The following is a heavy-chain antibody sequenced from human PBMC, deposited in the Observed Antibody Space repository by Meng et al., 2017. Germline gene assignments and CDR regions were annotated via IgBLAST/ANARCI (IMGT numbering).Heavy chain of an antibody. Sequence: QVECVQSGSELKKPGALVKVSCKAFGYTFTSYAMNWVRQAPGQGLEWMGWINTNTGNPTYAQGFTGRFVFSLDTSVSTAYLQISSLKAEDTAVYYCARVGYCSGGSCPDYWGQGTLVTVSS. D-gene: IGHD2-15*01. CDR1: GYTFTSYA. V-gene: IGHV7-4-1*02. CDR2: INTNTGNP. J-gene: IGHJ4*02. CDR3: ARVGYCSGGSCPDY.